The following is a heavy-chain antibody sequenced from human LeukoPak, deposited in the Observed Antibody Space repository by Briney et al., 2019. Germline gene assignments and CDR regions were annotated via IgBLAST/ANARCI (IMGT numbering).Heavy chain of an antibody. D-gene: IGHD1-26*01. CDR1: GYTLTELS. CDR3: ATDRGSYYAIDY. J-gene: IGHJ4*02. CDR2: FDPEDGET. V-gene: IGHV1-24*01. Sequence: ASVKVSCKVSGYTLTELSMHWVRQAPGKGLEWMGGFDPEDGETIYAQKFQGRVTMTENISTDTAYMELSSLRSEDTAVYYCATDRGSYYAIDYWGQGTLVTVSS.